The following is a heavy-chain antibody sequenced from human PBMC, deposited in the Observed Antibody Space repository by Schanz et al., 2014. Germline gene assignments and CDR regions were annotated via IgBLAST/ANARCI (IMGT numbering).Heavy chain of an antibody. J-gene: IGHJ5*02. D-gene: IGHD3-22*01. CDR2: INPSGGST. Sequence: QVQLVQSGAEVKKPGASVKVSCKTSGYAFSDYGITWVRQAPGQGLEWMGMINPSGGSTTYAQRFQGRVTITADKSSDTAYMELSSLRSEDTAVYYCAREVGLYDRGWFDPWGQGTLVIVSS. V-gene: IGHV1-46*01. CDR3: AREVGLYDRGWFDP. CDR1: GYAFSDYG.